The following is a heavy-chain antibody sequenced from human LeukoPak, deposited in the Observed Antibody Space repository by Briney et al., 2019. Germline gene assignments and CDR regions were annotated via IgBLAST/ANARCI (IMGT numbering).Heavy chain of an antibody. V-gene: IGHV1-18*01. CDR1: GYTFTSYG. Sequence: ASVTVSCKASGYTFTSYGISWVRQAPGQGLEWMGLFSAYNGNTNYAQKLQGRVTMTTDTSTTTAYMELRSLRSDDTAVYYWAVTLGRITGTTFSDYWGQGTLVTVSS. CDR2: FSAYNGNT. J-gene: IGHJ4*02. CDR3: AVTLGRITGTTFSDY. D-gene: IGHD1-7*01.